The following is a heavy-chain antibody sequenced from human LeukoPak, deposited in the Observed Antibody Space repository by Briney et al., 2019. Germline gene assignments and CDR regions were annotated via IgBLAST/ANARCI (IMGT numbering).Heavy chain of an antibody. CDR3: ARDGYSSGWSGFDP. D-gene: IGHD6-19*01. J-gene: IGHJ5*02. V-gene: IGHV3-48*02. CDR1: GFSFSNAW. CDR2: ISSSSSTI. Sequence: PGGSLRLSCAASGFSFSNAWMSWVRQAPGKGLEWVSYISSSSSTIYSADSVKGRFTTSRDNAKNSLYLQMNSLRDEDTAVYYCARDGYSSGWSGFDPWGQGTLVTVSS.